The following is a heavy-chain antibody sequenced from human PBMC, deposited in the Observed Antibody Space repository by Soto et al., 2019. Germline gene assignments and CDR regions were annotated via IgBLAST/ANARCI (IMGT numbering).Heavy chain of an antibody. CDR3: ARGGWSMDV. V-gene: IGHV4-61*08. J-gene: IGHJ6*02. CDR2: IYYSGFT. D-gene: IGHD2-15*01. Sequence: PSETLSLTCTVSGYSISSGGYYWSWVRQPPGKGLEWIGFIYYSGFTNYNPSLESRVTISVDTSKNQFSLKLSSVTAADTAVYYCARGGWSMDVWGQGTTVTVSS. CDR1: GYSISSGGYY.